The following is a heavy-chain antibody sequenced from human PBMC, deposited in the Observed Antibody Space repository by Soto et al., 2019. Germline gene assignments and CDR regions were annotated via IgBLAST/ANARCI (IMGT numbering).Heavy chain of an antibody. CDR2: ISYDSETT. V-gene: IGHV3-48*02. D-gene: IGHD3-3*01. CDR1: DYTFPTYS. J-gene: IGHJ6*02. CDR3: ARLYYDYV. Sequence: GGSLRLSCEASDYTFPTYSMNWVRQAPGQGLEWVAYISYDSETTSYADSVKGRFTISRDDAKNSLFLQMDNLRDEDSAVYFCARLYYDYVWGQGPRSPSP.